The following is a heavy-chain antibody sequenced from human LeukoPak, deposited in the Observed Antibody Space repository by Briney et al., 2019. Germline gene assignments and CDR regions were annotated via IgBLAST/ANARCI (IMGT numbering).Heavy chain of an antibody. CDR1: GFTFSSYW. Sequence: GGSLRLSCAASGFTFSSYWMSWVRQAPGKGLEWVANIKQDGSDKYYVGSVKGRFTISRDNAKNSLYLQMNSLRAEDTAVYYCARAYYYGSGSHPAEYFQHWGQGTLVTVSS. CDR2: IKQDGSDK. J-gene: IGHJ1*01. D-gene: IGHD3-10*01. CDR3: ARAYYYGSGSHPAEYFQH. V-gene: IGHV3-7*01.